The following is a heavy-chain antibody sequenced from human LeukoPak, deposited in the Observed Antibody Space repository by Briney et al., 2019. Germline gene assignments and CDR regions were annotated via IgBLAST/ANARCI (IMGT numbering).Heavy chain of an antibody. CDR1: GGSISSYY. CDR2: IYYSGST. Sequence: SETLSLTCTVSGGSISSYYWSWIRQPPGKGLEWIGYIYYSGSTNYNPSLKSRVTISVDTSKNQFSLKLSSVTAADTAVYYCARGTTVTHGAFDIWGQGTMVTVSS. D-gene: IGHD4-17*01. CDR3: ARGTTVTHGAFDI. V-gene: IGHV4-59*01. J-gene: IGHJ3*02.